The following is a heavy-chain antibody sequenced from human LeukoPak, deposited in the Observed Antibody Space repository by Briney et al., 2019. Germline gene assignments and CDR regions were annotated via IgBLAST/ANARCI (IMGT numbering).Heavy chain of an antibody. CDR2: MYYDGSS. V-gene: IGHV4-39*01. D-gene: IGHD1-26*01. Sequence: SETLSLTCTVSGGSIKRGTFYWGWIRQPPGKGLEWIGSMYYDGSSYYNPSLKSRVTTSVDTSKNQFSLKLTSVTAADTAVYFCARRSDSGSDDGEDYFDYWGQGTLVTVSS. CDR1: GGSIKRGTFY. J-gene: IGHJ4*02. CDR3: ARRSDSGSDDGEDYFDY.